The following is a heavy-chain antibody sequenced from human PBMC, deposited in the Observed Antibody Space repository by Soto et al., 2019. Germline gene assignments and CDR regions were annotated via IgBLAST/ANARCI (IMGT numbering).Heavy chain of an antibody. CDR3: ARIGGYCSAQQGNYYYYYYRAV. V-gene: IGHV4-4*02. J-gene: IGHJ6*03. Sequence: PGKELEGIGEIYHSGSTNYNPSLKSRVTISVDKSKNQFSLKLGSVTAADTAVYYCARIGGYCSAQQGNYYYYYYRAVRGNGTTVPVSS. CDR2: IYHSGST. D-gene: IGHD6-19*01.